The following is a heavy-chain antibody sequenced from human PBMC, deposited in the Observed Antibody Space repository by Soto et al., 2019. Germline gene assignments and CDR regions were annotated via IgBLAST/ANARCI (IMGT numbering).Heavy chain of an antibody. V-gene: IGHV3-74*01. CDR1: GFTFSSYW. J-gene: IGHJ3*02. Sequence: GGSLRLSCAASGFTFSSYWMHWVRQAPGKGLVWVSRINSDGSSTSYADSVKGRFTISRDNAKNTLYLQMNSLRAEDTAVYYCAREDYHGAFDIWGQGTMVTVSS. CDR3: AREDYHGAFDI. CDR2: INSDGSST. D-gene: IGHD3-10*01.